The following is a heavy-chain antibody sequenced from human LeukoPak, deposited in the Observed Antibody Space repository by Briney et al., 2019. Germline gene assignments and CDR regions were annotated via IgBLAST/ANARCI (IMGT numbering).Heavy chain of an antibody. J-gene: IGHJ6*02. CDR1: GGSISSGGYY. CDR3: ARVELRNYGMDV. Sequence: SETLSLTCTVSGGSISSGGYYWSWIRQPPGKGLEWIGSIYYSGSTYYNPSLKSRVTISVDTSKNQFSLKLSSVTAADTAVYYCARVELRNYGMDVWGQGTTVTVSS. CDR2: IYYSGST. V-gene: IGHV4-39*07. D-gene: IGHD3-3*01.